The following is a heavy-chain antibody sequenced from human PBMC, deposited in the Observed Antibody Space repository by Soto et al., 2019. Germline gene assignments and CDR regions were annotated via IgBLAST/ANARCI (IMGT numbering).Heavy chain of an antibody. D-gene: IGHD2-2*02. CDR2: IIPIFGTA. V-gene: IGHV1-69*13. Sequence: SVKVSCKASGGTFSSYAISWVRQAPGQGLGWMGGIIPIFGTANYAQKFQGRVTITADESTSTAYMELSSLRSEDTAVYYCARYGYCSSTSCYTSAYYYGMDVWGQGTTVTVSS. J-gene: IGHJ6*02. CDR3: ARYGYCSSTSCYTSAYYYGMDV. CDR1: GGTFSSYA.